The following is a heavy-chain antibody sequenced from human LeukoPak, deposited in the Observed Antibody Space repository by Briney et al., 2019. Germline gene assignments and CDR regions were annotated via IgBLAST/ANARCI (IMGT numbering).Heavy chain of an antibody. CDR2: LSGSGITT. CDR1: GFTFSTSA. J-gene: IGHJ4*01. Sequence: GGSLRLSCAASGFTFSTSAMSWVRQAPGQGLEWVSTLSGSGITTYYADSVKGRFTISRDNSNNTLYLQMNSLRAEDTAVYYCAKGFYSSGWSYFDYWGHGTLVTVSS. D-gene: IGHD6-19*01. CDR3: AKGFYSSGWSYFDY. V-gene: IGHV3-23*01.